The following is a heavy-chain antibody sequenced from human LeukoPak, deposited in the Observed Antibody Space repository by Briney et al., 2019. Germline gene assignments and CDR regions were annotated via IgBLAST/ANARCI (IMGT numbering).Heavy chain of an antibody. CDR3: AREGGTYSYYFDD. V-gene: IGHV4-59*01. CDR2: IYYSGST. D-gene: IGHD1-26*01. J-gene: IGHJ4*02. CDR1: GGSISSYD. Sequence: SETLSLTCTVSGGSISSYDWSWIRQPPGKGLEWIGDIYYSGSTNYNPSLKSRVTISVDTSKNQLSLELRSVAAADRALYSCAREGGTYSYYFDDWGQGTLVTVSS.